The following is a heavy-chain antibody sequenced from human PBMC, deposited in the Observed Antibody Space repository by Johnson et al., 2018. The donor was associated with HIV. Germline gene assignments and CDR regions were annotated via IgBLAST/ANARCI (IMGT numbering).Heavy chain of an antibody. V-gene: IGHV3-66*01. CDR2: IYSGGST. CDR1: GFTVSSNY. D-gene: IGHD1-26*01. CDR3: SRGWGAFDI. Sequence: VQLVESGGGLVQPGGSLRLSCAASGFTVSSNYMSWVRQAPGKGLEWVSVIYSGGSTYYADSVGGRFSSSRDNSKNTLYLQMNSLRAEDTAVYYFSRGWGAFDIWGQGTMVTGSS. J-gene: IGHJ3*02.